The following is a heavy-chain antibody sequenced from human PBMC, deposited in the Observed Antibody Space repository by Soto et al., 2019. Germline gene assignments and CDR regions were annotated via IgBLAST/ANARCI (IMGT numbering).Heavy chain of an antibody. CDR3: ASADSSGCSPRNAIDI. CDR1: GYTFTSYG. CDR2: ISAYNGNT. Sequence: ASVKVSCKASGYTFTSYGISWVRQAPGQGLEWMGWISAYNGNTNYAQKLQGRVTMTTDTSTSTAYMELRSLRSDDTAVYYCASADSSGCSPRNAIDIWGQGTMVTVSS. D-gene: IGHD6-19*01. V-gene: IGHV1-18*01. J-gene: IGHJ3*02.